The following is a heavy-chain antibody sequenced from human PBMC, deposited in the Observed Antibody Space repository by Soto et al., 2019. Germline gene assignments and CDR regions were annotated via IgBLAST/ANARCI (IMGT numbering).Heavy chain of an antibody. V-gene: IGHV3-23*01. CDR1: GFAFSDFD. CDR3: ASHQIAINDY. D-gene: IGHD2-2*01. J-gene: IGHJ4*02. CDR2: ISASGRFK. Sequence: EVQLLESGGGLVQPGGSLRLSCAASGFAFSDFDMSWVRQAPGKGLEWVSAISASGRFKPYADSVRGRFTISRDNFRGTVELQMNSLRPEDTATYYCASHQIAINDYWGRGTLVTVSS.